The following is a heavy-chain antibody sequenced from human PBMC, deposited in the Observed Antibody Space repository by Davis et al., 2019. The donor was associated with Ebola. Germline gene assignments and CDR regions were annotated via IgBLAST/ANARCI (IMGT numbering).Heavy chain of an antibody. V-gene: IGHV3-48*01. CDR1: GITLSSYS. D-gene: IGHD4-23*01. J-gene: IGHJ3*02. CDR3: AKGGNSGVPAFDI. Sequence: GGSLRLSCAASGITLSSYSMNWVRQAPGKGLEWVSYISGYSSTISYADSVKGRFTISRDNAKNSLYLQMNSLRAEDTAVYYCAKGGNSGVPAFDIWGQGTMVTVSS. CDR2: ISGYSSTI.